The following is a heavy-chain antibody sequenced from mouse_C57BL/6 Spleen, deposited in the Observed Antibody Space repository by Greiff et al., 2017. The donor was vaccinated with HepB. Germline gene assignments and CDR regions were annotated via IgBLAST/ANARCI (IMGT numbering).Heavy chain of an antibody. CDR1: GYAFSSSW. V-gene: IGHV1-82*01. CDR2: IYPGDGDT. Sequence: VQVVESGPELVKPGASVKISCKASGYAFSSSWMNWVKQRPGKGLEWIGRIYPGDGDTNYNGKFKGKATLTADKSSSTAYMQLSSLTSEDSAVYFCARGLAGLGFAYWGQGTLVTVSA. CDR3: ARGLAGLGFAY. J-gene: IGHJ3*01. D-gene: IGHD1-1*01.